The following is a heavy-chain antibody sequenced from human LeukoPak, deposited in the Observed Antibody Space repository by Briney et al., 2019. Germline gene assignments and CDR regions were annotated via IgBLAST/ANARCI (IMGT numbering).Heavy chain of an antibody. CDR2: FDPEDGET. J-gene: IGHJ4*02. CDR3: AIVRITMFRGVTDPYSPSYYFDY. CDR1: GYTLTELS. D-gene: IGHD3-10*01. Sequence: ASVKVSCKVSGYTLTELSMHWVRQAPGKGLEWMGGFDPEDGETIYAQKFQGRVTMTEDTSTDTAHMELSSLRSEDTAVYYCAIVRITMFRGVTDPYSPSYYFDYWGQGTLVTVSS. V-gene: IGHV1-24*01.